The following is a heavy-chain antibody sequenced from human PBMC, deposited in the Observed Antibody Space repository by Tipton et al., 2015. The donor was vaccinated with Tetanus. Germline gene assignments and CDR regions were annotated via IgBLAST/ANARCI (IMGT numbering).Heavy chain of an antibody. CDR1: GGSISSFY. Sequence: TLSLTCTVSGGSISSFYWTWIRQPPGKGLEWIGYIFDTGSTNYNPSLKSRVTMSVDTSKNQFSLHLTSVTAADTAVYYCARGWGSSWHYFDNWGQGTLVTVSS. CDR2: IFDTGST. J-gene: IGHJ4*02. D-gene: IGHD6-13*01. CDR3: ARGWGSSWHYFDN. V-gene: IGHV4-59*01.